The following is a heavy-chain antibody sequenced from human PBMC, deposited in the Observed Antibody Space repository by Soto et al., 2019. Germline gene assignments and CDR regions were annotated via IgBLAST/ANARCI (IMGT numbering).Heavy chain of an antibody. D-gene: IGHD3-3*01. Sequence: GGVLRLSCAASGFTFGTFAMSWVREDPGKWLEWVSFISGSGDRTSYADPVKCQFTLPRDTSENMLYLQMNSRRLEDTAIYYCAKLRYYDFWSGENWCDPWGQGILVTVSS. CDR2: ISGSGDRT. J-gene: IGHJ5*02. CDR3: AKLRYYDFWSGENWCDP. V-gene: IGHV3-23*01. CDR1: GFTFGTFA.